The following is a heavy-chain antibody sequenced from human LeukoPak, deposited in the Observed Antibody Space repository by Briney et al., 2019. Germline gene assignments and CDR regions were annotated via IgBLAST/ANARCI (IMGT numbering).Heavy chain of an antibody. V-gene: IGHV4-30-4*08. CDR2: IYYSGST. D-gene: IGHD4-17*01. Sequence: PSQTLSLTCSVSGGSISSGDYYWSWIRQPPGKGLEWIGYIYYSGSTYYNPSLKSRVTISVDTSKNQFSLKLSSLTAADTAAYYCARELTTNAFDIWGQGTMVTVSS. CDR1: GGSISSGDYY. J-gene: IGHJ3*02. CDR3: ARELTTNAFDI.